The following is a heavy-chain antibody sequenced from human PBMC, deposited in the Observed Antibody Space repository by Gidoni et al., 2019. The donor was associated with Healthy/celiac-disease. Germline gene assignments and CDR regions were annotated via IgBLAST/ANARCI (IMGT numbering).Heavy chain of an antibody. Sequence: EVQLLESGGGLVQPGGSLRLSCAASGFTFSSYAMSWVRQAPGKGLEWVSAISGSGGSTYYADSVKGRFTISRDNSKNTLYLQMNSLRAEDTAVYYCANGGEYSSGWYAGWFDPWGQGTLVTVSS. D-gene: IGHD6-19*01. V-gene: IGHV3-23*01. J-gene: IGHJ5*02. CDR3: ANGGEYSSGWYAGWFDP. CDR2: ISGSGGST. CDR1: GFTFSSYA.